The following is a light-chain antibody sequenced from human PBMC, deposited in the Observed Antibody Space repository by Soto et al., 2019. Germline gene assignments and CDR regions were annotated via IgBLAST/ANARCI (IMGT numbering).Light chain of an antibody. J-gene: IGKJ1*01. CDR3: LQDYNYPPT. CDR1: QGISSW. Sequence: DIQMTHSPSTLSASVGDRVTITCRASQGISSWLAWYQQKPEKAPKLVIYDASSLQSGVPSRFSGSGSGTDFTLTISSLQPEDFATYYCLQDYNYPPTFGQGTKVDIK. CDR2: DAS. V-gene: IGKV1D-16*01.